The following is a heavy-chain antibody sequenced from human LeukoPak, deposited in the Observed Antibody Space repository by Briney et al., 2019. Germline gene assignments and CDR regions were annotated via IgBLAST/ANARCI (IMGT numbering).Heavy chain of an antibody. V-gene: IGHV1-2*02. D-gene: IGHD3-22*01. J-gene: IGHJ4*02. CDR3: ARLSTNYYDSSGSDY. CDR2: INPNSGGT. CDR1: GGTFSSYA. Sequence: ASVKVSCKASGGTFSSYAISWVRQAPGQGLEWMGWINPNSGGTNYAQKFQGRVTMTRDTSISTAYMELSRLRSDDTAVYYCARLSTNYYDSSGSDYWGQGTLVTVSS.